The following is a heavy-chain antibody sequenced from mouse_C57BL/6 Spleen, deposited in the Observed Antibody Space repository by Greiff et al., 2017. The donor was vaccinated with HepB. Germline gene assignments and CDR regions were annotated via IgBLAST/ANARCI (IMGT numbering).Heavy chain of an antibody. V-gene: IGHV1-72*01. CDR2: IDPNSGGT. Sequence: VQLQQSGAELVKPGASVKLSCKASGYTFTSYWMHWVKQRPGRGLEWIGRIDPNSGGTKYNEKFKSKATLTVDKPSSPAYRPPSSLTAEDSPVFYCARSEDYDPEDYAMDYWGQGTSVTVAS. CDR3: ARSEDYDPEDYAMDY. CDR1: GYTFTSYW. D-gene: IGHD2-4*01. J-gene: IGHJ4*01.